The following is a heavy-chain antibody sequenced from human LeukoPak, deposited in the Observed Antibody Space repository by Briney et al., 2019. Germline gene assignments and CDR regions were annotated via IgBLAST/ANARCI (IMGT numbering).Heavy chain of an antibody. CDR1: GGSISSYY. V-gene: IGHV4-4*09. Sequence: SETLSLTCTVSGGSISSYYWSWIRQPPGKGLEWIGYIYTSGSTNYNPSLKSRVTISVDTSKNQFSLKLSSVTAADTAVYYCARRYCSSRYYYYYYMDVWGKGTTVTVSS. D-gene: IGHD6-13*01. J-gene: IGHJ6*03. CDR2: IYTSGST. CDR3: ARRYCSSRYYYYYYMDV.